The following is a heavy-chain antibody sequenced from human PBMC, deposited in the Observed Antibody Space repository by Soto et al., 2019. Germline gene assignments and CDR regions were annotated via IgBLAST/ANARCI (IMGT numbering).Heavy chain of an antibody. J-gene: IGHJ3*02. CDR3: ARLYYYDSSGHDAFDI. CDR1: GYSFTSYW. Sequence: GESLKISCKGSGYSFTSYWIGWVRQMPGKGLEWMGIIYPGDSDTRYSPSFQGQVTISVDKSISTAYLQWSSLKASDTAMYYCARLYYYDSSGHDAFDIWGQGTMVTVSS. V-gene: IGHV5-51*01. CDR2: IYPGDSDT. D-gene: IGHD3-22*01.